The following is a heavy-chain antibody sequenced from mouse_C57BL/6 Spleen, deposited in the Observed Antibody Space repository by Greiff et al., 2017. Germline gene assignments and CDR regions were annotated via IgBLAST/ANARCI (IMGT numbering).Heavy chain of an antibody. Sequence: QVQLKQSGAELVRPGASVKLSCKASGYTFTDYYINWVKQRPGQGLEWIARIYPGSGNTYSNEKFKGKATLTAEKSSSTAYMQLSSLTSEDSAVYFCAREGGSFTTVESFDYWGQGTTLTVSS. CDR2: IYPGSGNT. CDR1: GYTFTDYY. J-gene: IGHJ2*01. CDR3: AREGGSFTTVESFDY. D-gene: IGHD1-1*01. V-gene: IGHV1-76*01.